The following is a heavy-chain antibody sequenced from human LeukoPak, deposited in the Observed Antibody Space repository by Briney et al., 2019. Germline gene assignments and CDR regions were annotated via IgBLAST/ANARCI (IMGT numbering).Heavy chain of an antibody. D-gene: IGHD3-22*01. CDR1: GFTFSSYG. J-gene: IGHJ4*02. Sequence: GGSLRLSCAASGFTFSSYGMHWVRQAPGKGLEWVAVIWYDGSNKYYADSVKGRFTISRDNSKNTLYLQMNSLRAEDTAVYYCARESYDSSGYYTYWGQGTLVTVSS. CDR3: ARESYDSSGYYTY. V-gene: IGHV3-33*01. CDR2: IWYDGSNK.